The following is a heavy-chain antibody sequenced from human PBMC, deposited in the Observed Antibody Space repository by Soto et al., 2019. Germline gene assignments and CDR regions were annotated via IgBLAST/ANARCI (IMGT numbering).Heavy chain of an antibody. CDR3: AREIYVDTAMVTHTYFDY. Sequence: QVPLVQSGAEVKKPGSSVKVSCKASGGTFSSYAISWVRQAPGQGLEWMGGIIPIFGTANYAQKFQGRVTITADESTSTAYMELSSLRSEDTAVYYCAREIYVDTAMVTHTYFDYWGQGTLVTVSS. CDR2: IIPIFGTA. J-gene: IGHJ4*02. CDR1: GGTFSSYA. D-gene: IGHD5-18*01. V-gene: IGHV1-69*01.